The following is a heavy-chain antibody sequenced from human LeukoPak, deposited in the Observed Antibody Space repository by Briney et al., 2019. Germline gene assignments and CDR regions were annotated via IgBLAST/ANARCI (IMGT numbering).Heavy chain of an antibody. CDR2: IYHSGST. V-gene: IGHV4-39*07. Sequence: PSETLSLTCSVSGGSISSRSYYWGWIRQPPGKGLEWIGSIYHSGSTYYNPSLKSRVTISVDTSKNQFSLKLSSVTAADTAVYYCAREPPYYYYYYMDVWGKGTTVTVSS. CDR1: GGSISSRSYY. CDR3: AREPPYYYYYYMDV. J-gene: IGHJ6*03.